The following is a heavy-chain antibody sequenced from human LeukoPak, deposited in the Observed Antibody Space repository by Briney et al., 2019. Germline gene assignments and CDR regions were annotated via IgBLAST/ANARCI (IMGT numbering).Heavy chain of an antibody. J-gene: IGHJ4*02. CDR1: GYTFTSYY. Sequence: GASVKVSCKASGYTFTSYYMHWVRQAPGQGLEWMGIINPSGGSTSYAQKFQGRVTMTRDTSTSTVYMELSSLRSEDTALYYCATPLDYFDSRGHHQGGDWGQGTLVTVSS. CDR3: ATPLDYFDSRGHHQGGD. D-gene: IGHD3-22*01. CDR2: INPSGGST. V-gene: IGHV1-46*01.